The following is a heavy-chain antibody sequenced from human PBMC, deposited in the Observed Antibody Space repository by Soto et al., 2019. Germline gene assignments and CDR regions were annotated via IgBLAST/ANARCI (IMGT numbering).Heavy chain of an antibody. CDR1: GYTFIAYF. CDR3: ARMELGYCTSGGCPPYWYFDL. Sequence: QVQLVQSGAEVMKPGASVKVSCKASGYTFIAYFIHWVRQAPGQGLEWMGWINPNTGATNYAQKFQDSVTMTRDTSISTAYMELSRLRSDDTAVYYCARMELGYCTSGGCPPYWYFDLWGRGTLITVSS. D-gene: IGHD2-8*01. V-gene: IGHV1-2*04. J-gene: IGHJ2*01. CDR2: INPNTGAT.